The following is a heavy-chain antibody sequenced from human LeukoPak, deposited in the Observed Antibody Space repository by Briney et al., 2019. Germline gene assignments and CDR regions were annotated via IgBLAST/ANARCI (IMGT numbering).Heavy chain of an antibody. J-gene: IGHJ5*01. CDR2: IIPVFTTT. CDR1: GGSLSRDT. Sequence: GASVKLSCKASGGSLSRDTITCVRQAPGQGLEWMGGIIPVFTTTRYGQKFQGRVTITADESTSTAHMELSSLRSDDTAVYYCATGNFGDRWFYFWGQGTLVTVSS. V-gene: IGHV1-69*13. D-gene: IGHD3-16*01. CDR3: ATGNFGDRWFYF.